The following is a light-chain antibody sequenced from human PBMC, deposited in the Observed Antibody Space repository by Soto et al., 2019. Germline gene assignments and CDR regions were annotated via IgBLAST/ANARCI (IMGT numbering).Light chain of an antibody. CDR2: RAT. Sequence: QLTQSPSTLSAFVGDSVTITCRASQTITDWLAWYQQKPGKAPKFLIYRATYLESGVPSRFSGSGSGTQFTLTISSLQPDDFATYYCQQYNSYPYTFGQGTKVDIK. CDR3: QQYNSYPYT. CDR1: QTITDW. J-gene: IGKJ2*01. V-gene: IGKV1-5*03.